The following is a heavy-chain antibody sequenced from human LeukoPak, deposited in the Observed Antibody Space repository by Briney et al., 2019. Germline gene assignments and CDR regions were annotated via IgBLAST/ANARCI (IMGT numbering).Heavy chain of an antibody. D-gene: IGHD1-26*01. Sequence: GGSLRLSCAASGFTVSSNYMSWVRQAPGKGLEWVSSITSSSENIYYADSLKGRFTISRDDAKNSLYLQINSLRAEDTAVYYCTRGRIVGASTSFDSWGQGTLVTVSS. CDR3: TRGRIVGASTSFDS. V-gene: IGHV3-21*01. CDR2: ITSSSENI. J-gene: IGHJ4*02. CDR1: GFTVSSNY.